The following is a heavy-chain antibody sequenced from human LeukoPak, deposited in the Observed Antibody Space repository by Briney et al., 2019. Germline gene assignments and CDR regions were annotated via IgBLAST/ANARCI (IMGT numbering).Heavy chain of an antibody. J-gene: IGHJ4*02. D-gene: IGHD3-22*01. CDR2: VNPDTGNT. CDR3: ARRSDDYDGSAYYH. Sequence: GASVKVSRKAAGYSFTTFHINWVRQAPAQGPEWMGWVNPDTGNTDFAQKFQGRVTITQNSSVTTVYMELSSLTSEGTAVDYFARRSDDYDGSAYYHWGQGTLVTVSS. CDR1: GYSFTTFH. V-gene: IGHV1-8*03.